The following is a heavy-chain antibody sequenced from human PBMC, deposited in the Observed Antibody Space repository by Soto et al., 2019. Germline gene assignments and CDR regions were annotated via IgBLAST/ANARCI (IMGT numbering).Heavy chain of an antibody. CDR2: INAGNGNT. J-gene: IGHJ5*02. D-gene: IGHD6-6*01. CDR1: GYTFTSYA. V-gene: IGHV1-3*01. Sequence: ASVKVSCKASGYTFTSYAMHWVRQAPGQRLEWMGWINAGNGNTKYSQKFQGRVTITRDTSASTAYMELSSLRSEDTAVYYCACALLAARHTNCFDPSCPGPLVT. CDR3: ACALLAARHTNCFDP.